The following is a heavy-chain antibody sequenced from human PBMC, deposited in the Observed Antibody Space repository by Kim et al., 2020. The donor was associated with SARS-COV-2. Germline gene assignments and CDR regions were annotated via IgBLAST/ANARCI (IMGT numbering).Heavy chain of an antibody. CDR1: GYTFTSYG. Sequence: ASVKVSCKASGYTFTSYGISWVRQAPGQGLEWMGWISAYNGNTNYAQKLQGRVTMTTDTSTSTAYMELRSLRSDDTAVYYCARVSGIVVVTASLPPDYWGQGTLVTVSS. CDR3: ARVSGIVVVTASLPPDY. CDR2: ISAYNGNT. V-gene: IGHV1-18*04. J-gene: IGHJ4*02. D-gene: IGHD2-21*02.